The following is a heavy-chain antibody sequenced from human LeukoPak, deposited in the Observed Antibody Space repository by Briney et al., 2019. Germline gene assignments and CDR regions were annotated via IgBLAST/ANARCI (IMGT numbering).Heavy chain of an antibody. J-gene: IGHJ4*02. CDR1: GFTFSSYG. D-gene: IGHD4-17*01. V-gene: IGHV3-30*02. CDR3: ARGRRWLPQRGLVESFDY. CDR2: IRYDGSNK. Sequence: GGSLRLSCAASGFTFSSYGMHWVRQAPGKGLEWVAFIRYDGSNKYYADSVKGRFTISRDNTKNTLYLQMNSLRAEDTAVYYCARGRRWLPQRGLVESFDYWGQGTLVTVSS.